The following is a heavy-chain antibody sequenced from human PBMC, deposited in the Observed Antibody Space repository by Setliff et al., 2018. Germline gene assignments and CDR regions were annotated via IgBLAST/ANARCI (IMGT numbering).Heavy chain of an antibody. Sequence: GGSLRLSCAVSGFIFSSYEMNWVRQAPGKGLEWVSSITTSGSATYYAESVRGRFTIARDNAKNSLYLRMNSLRAEDTAVYYCEGRAVADRGFDIWGQGTTVTVSS. CDR1: GFIFSSYE. J-gene: IGHJ3*02. CDR2: ITTSGSAT. V-gene: IGHV3-48*03. CDR3: EGRAVADRGFDI. D-gene: IGHD6-19*01.